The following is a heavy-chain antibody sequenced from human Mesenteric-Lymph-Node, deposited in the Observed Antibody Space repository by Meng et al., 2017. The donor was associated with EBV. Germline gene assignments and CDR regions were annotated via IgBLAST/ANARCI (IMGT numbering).Heavy chain of an antibody. CDR3: ARGTVTRNWFDP. J-gene: IGHJ5*02. Sequence: QVPLVQSGAEVKQPGASVRVPCKASGYSFTTYYMHWVLPAPGQGLEWVGVISTGGGSTTSSQKFQGRVTMTRDTSTSTVYLDLSSLGSEDTAVYYCARGTVTRNWFDPWGQGTLVTVSS. V-gene: IGHV1-46*01. D-gene: IGHD4-11*01. CDR2: ISTGGGST. CDR1: GYSFTTYY.